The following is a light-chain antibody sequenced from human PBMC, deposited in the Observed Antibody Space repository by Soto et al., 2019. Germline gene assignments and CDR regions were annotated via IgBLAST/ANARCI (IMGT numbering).Light chain of an antibody. Sequence: QSALTQPASVSGSPGQSITISCTGTSRDVGGYNYVSWYQQHPGKAPKLMIYEVSNRPSGVSNRFSGSKSGNTASLTISGLQEEDEADDYCSSYTSSSTPCVFGSGTKLTVL. J-gene: IGLJ1*01. CDR1: SRDVGGYNY. V-gene: IGLV2-14*01. CDR2: EVS. CDR3: SSYTSSSTPCV.